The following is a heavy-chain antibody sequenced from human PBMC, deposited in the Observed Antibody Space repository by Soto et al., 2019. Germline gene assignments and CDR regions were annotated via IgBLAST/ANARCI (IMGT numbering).Heavy chain of an antibody. Sequence: PSETLSLTCTVSGGSISSYYWSWIRQPPGKGLEWIGYNYYSGSTNYNPSLKSRVTISADTSKNQFSLTLSFVTAADKTASYFARRCCLLFDRWG. CDR3: ARRCCLLFDR. J-gene: IGHJ5*02. CDR2: NYYSGST. CDR1: GGSISSYY. V-gene: IGHV4-59*08. D-gene: IGHD2-15*01.